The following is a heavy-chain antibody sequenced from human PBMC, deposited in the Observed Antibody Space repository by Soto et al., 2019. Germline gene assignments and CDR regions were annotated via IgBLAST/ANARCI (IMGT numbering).Heavy chain of an antibody. CDR1: GGSISSSSYY. Sequence: QLQLQESGPGLVKPSETLSLTCTVSGGSISSSSYYWGWIRQPPGKGLEWIGSIYYSGSTYYNPSLKSRVTISVDTSKNQFSLKLSSVTAADTAVYYCARLSRNYDSSGYYYGGIDYWGQGTLVTVSS. V-gene: IGHV4-39*01. D-gene: IGHD3-22*01. CDR2: IYYSGST. J-gene: IGHJ4*02. CDR3: ARLSRNYDSSGYYYGGIDY.